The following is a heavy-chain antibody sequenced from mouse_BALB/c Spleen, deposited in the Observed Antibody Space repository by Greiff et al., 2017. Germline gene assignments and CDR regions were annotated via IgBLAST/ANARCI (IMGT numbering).Heavy chain of an antibody. CDR3: ARGDYDGAWFAY. Sequence: QVQLQQSGAELARPGASVKLSCKASGYTFTSYWMQWVKQRPGQGLEWIGAIYPGDGDTRYTQKFKGKATLTADKSSSTAYMQLSSLGSEDSAVYYCARGDYDGAWFAYWGQGTLVTVSA. CDR2: IYPGDGDT. V-gene: IGHV1-87*01. D-gene: IGHD2-4*01. J-gene: IGHJ3*01. CDR1: GYTFTSYW.